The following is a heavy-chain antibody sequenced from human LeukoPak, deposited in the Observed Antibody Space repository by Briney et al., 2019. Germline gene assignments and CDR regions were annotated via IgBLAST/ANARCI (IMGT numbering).Heavy chain of an antibody. J-gene: IGHJ6*03. Sequence: ASVKASYNAFGHTFTRYYMHPFRQAPGHGGEARGWTKPISGSANYAQKFQGRVTMTRDTSISTAYMELSRLRSDDTAVYYCARDGTSCYESCALDYYYYYMDVWGKGTTVTVSS. D-gene: IGHD2-2*01. CDR2: TKPISGSA. CDR1: GHTFTRYY. CDR3: ARDGTSCYESCALDYYYYYMDV. V-gene: IGHV1-2*02.